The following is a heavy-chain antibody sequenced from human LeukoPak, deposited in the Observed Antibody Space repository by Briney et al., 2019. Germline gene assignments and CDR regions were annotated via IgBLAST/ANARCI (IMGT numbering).Heavy chain of an antibody. D-gene: IGHD3-22*01. CDR1: GFTFSSFW. CDR3: ATWHDSSGCD. J-gene: IGHJ4*02. CDR2: IKQDGSAK. V-gene: IGHV3-7*01. Sequence: PGGSLRLSCAASGFTFSSFWMSWVRQAPGKGLEWVANIKQDGSAKFYVDSVKGRFTISRDNAKNSLYLQMNSLRAEDTAVYYCATWHDSSGCDWGQGTLVTVSS.